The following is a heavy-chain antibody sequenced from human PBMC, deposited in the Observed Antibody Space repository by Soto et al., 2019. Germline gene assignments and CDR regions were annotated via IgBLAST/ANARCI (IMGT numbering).Heavy chain of an antibody. J-gene: IGHJ6*02. CDR1: GGSISSSSYY. CDR2: IYYSGST. V-gene: IGHV4-39*01. CDR3: ARLTTVPDYYYYGMDV. Sequence: PSETLSLTCTVSGGSISSSSYYWGWIRQPPGKGLEWIGSIYYSGSTYYNPSLKSRVTISVDTSKNQFSLKLSSVTAADTAVYYCARLTTVPDYYYYGMDVWGQGTTVTVSS. D-gene: IGHD4-4*01.